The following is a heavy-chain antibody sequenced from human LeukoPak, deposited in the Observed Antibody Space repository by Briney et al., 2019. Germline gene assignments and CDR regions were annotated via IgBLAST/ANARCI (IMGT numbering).Heavy chain of an antibody. CDR3: AKDPTDLTTVTPIGYFDY. V-gene: IGHV3-30*02. D-gene: IGHD4-11*01. CDR2: IRYDGSNK. Sequence: GGPLRLSCAASGFTFSSYGMHWVRQAPGKGLEWVAFIRYDGSNKYYADSVKGRFTISRDNSKNTLYLQMNSLRAEDTAVYYCAKDPTDLTTVTPIGYFDYWGQGTLVTVSS. CDR1: GFTFSSYG. J-gene: IGHJ4*02.